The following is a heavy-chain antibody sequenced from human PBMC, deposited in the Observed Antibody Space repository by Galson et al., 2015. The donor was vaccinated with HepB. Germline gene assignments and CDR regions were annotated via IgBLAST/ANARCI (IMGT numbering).Heavy chain of an antibody. CDR3: ARRGSYYDTRGYYYFDY. CDR2: IGTAGDT. Sequence: SLRLSCAASGFTFSSYDMHWVRQATGKGLEWVSAIGTAGDTYYSGSVKGRFTISRENAKNSLYLQMNSLRAGDTAVYYCARRGSYYDTRGYYYFDYWGQGTLVTVSS. V-gene: IGHV3-13*01. CDR1: GFTFSSYD. J-gene: IGHJ4*02. D-gene: IGHD3-22*01.